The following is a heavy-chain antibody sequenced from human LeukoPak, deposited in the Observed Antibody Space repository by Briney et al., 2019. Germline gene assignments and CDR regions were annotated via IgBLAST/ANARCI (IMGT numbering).Heavy chain of an antibody. CDR3: ATLWGYSSSWSPHY. J-gene: IGHJ4*02. CDR2: ISYDGSNK. CDR1: GFTFSSYG. D-gene: IGHD6-13*01. V-gene: IGHV3-30*03. Sequence: GGSLRLSCAASGFTFSSYGMHWVRQAPGKGLEWVAVISYDGSNKYYADSVKGRFTISRDNSKNTLYLQMNSLRAEDTAVYYCATLWGYSSSWSPHYWGQGTLVTVSS.